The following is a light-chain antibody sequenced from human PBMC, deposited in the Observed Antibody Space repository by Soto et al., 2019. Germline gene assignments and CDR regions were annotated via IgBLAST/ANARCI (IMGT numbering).Light chain of an antibody. CDR2: GAS. CDR3: QQYNNWPKT. J-gene: IGKJ1*01. CDR1: QSVSSN. V-gene: IGKV3-15*01. Sequence: EIVLTQSPGTLSVSPGERATLSCRASQSVSSNLAWYQQKPGQAPRLLIYGASTRATGIPARFSGSGSGTEFTFTISSLQSEDFAVYYCQQYNNWPKTFGQGTKVDIK.